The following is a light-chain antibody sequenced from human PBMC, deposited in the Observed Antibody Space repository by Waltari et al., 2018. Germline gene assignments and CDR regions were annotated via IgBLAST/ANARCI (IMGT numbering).Light chain of an antibody. Sequence: QSALTQPASVSGSPGQSITISCTGTSSAVGGYNYVSWYQQHPGNAPKLMIYDVSNRPAGFSNRFSGSRSGNTASLTISWLQAEDEADYYCSSYISSITLELFGGGTSLTVL. CDR2: DVS. CDR3: SSYISSITLEL. CDR1: SSAVGGYNY. J-gene: IGLJ2*01. V-gene: IGLV2-14*03.